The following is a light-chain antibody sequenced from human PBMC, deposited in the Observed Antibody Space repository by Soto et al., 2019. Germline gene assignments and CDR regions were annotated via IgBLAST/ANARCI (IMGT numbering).Light chain of an antibody. CDR1: QSVSSS. V-gene: IGKV3-15*01. CDR3: QQYVHWPPGA. J-gene: IGKJ1*01. CDR2: DTS. Sequence: ERVLAQSPATLSVSPGERVTLSCRASQSVSSSLAWYQQRPGQAPRLLIYDTSTRAAGIAARFSGSGSGTEFTLTISSLQSEDSAVYYCQQYVHWPPGAFGQGTKVDIK.